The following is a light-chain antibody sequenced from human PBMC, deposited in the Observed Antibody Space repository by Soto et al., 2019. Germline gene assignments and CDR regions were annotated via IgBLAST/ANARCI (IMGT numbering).Light chain of an antibody. V-gene: IGKV3-15*01. J-gene: IGKJ4*01. Sequence: EIVMTQSPATLSVSPGEGATPSCKASQNVYDNLAWYQQRPGQPPRLLIYDASTRATGISARSSGSGYGTEFTLTISSLQSEDFAVYFCQQCRNWPLTFGGGTKV. CDR1: QNVYDN. CDR3: QQCRNWPLT. CDR2: DAS.